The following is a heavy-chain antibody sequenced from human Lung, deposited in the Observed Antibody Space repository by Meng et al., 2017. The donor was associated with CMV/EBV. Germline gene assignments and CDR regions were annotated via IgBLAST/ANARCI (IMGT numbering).Heavy chain of an antibody. D-gene: IGHD1-26*01. CDR3: ARDNPNSGKDY. CDR1: GCSISSYY. Sequence: SXTLSLTCTVSGCSISSYYWSWIRQPPGKGLEWIGYIYYSGSTNYNPSLKSRVTISVDTSKNQFSLKLSSVTAADPAIYCCARDNPNSGKDYWCQGTVVTVSS. CDR2: IYYSGST. V-gene: IGHV4-59*01. J-gene: IGHJ4*02.